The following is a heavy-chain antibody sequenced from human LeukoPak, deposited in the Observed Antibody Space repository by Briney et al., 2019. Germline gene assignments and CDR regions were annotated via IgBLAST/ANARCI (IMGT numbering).Heavy chain of an antibody. J-gene: IGHJ6*02. V-gene: IGHV3-7*01. D-gene: IGHD7-27*01. Sequence: GGSLRLSCVASGFTFSDFWMSWVRQAPGKGLEWVADIKKDGSEKDYVDSVKGRFTIFRDNAKNSLYLQMDSLRAEDTAVYYCATYMNWVAGDVWGQGTTVSVSS. CDR1: GFTFSDFW. CDR2: IKKDGSEK. CDR3: ATYMNWVAGDV.